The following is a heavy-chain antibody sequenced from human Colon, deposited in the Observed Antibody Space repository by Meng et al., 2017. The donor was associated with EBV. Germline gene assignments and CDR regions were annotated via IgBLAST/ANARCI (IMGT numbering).Heavy chain of an antibody. J-gene: IGHJ4*02. V-gene: IGHV4-4*02. CDR1: GASISSNNW. D-gene: IGHD5-24*01. Sequence: VQRQEPCPGLVGPSGTLSLTCAVSGASISSNNWWSWVRQPPGKGLEGIGEIYHGGHTNYNPSLKRRVTISVDRSNDQFSLSLSSVTAADTAVYYCARGNAYNAPSFDYWGQGTLVTVSS. CDR3: ARGNAYNAPSFDY. CDR2: IYHGGHT.